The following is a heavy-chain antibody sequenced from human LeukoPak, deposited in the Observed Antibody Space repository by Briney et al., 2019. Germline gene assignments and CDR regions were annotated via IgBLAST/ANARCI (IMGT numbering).Heavy chain of an antibody. V-gene: IGHV3-20*04. J-gene: IGHJ6*03. CDR2: INWNGGST. CDR1: GFTFSNYA. CDR3: ARDSRYGYSGYDRQKSNYYYYYYMDV. D-gene: IGHD5-12*01. Sequence: PGGSLRLSCAASGFTFSNYAMSWVRRAPGKGLEWVSGINWNGGSTGYADSVKGRFTISRDNAKNSLYLQMNSLRAEDTALYYCARDSRYGYSGYDRQKSNYYYYYYMDVWGKGTTVTVSS.